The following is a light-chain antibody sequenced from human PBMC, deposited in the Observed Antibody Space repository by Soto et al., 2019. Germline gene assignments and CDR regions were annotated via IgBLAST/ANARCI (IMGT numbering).Light chain of an antibody. CDR3: QQYNYWPPIT. CDR2: GAS. V-gene: IGKV3-15*01. J-gene: IGKJ5*01. CDR1: QSVSSN. Sequence: EIVMTQSPATLSVSPGERATLSCRASQSVSSNLAWYQQTPGQAPRLLIYGASARATGIPARFSGSGSGTEFTLTICSLQSEDFAVYYCQQYNYWPPITFGQGTRLEIK.